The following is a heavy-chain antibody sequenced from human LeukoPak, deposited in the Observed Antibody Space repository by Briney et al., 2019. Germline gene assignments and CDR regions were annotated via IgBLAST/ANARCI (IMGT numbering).Heavy chain of an antibody. CDR1: GGTFSSYA. V-gene: IGHV1-69*06. CDR2: IIPIFGTA. Sequence: GASVKVSCKASGGTFSSYAISWVRQAPGQGLEWMGGIIPIFGTAIYAQKFQGRVTITADKSTSTAYMELSSLRSEDTAVYYCAREGVHDYGDYGGIFDYWGQGTLVTVSS. D-gene: IGHD4-17*01. J-gene: IGHJ4*02. CDR3: AREGVHDYGDYGGIFDY.